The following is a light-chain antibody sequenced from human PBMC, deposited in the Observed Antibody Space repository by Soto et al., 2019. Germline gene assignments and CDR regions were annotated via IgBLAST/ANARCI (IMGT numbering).Light chain of an antibody. J-gene: IGKJ2*01. CDR2: AAS. Sequence: AIRMTQSPSSLSASTGDRVTITCRASQGISSYLAWYQQKPGKAPKLLIYAASTLQSGVPSRFSGSGSGTVFTLTISCLQSEDFATYYCQQYYSYPYPFGQGTKLEIK. CDR3: QQYYSYPYP. V-gene: IGKV1-8*01. CDR1: QGISSY.